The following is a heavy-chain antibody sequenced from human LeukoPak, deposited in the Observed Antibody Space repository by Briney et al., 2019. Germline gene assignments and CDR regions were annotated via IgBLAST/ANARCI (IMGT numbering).Heavy chain of an antibody. Sequence: SETLSLTCTVSGGSISSSSYYWGWIRQPPGKGLEWIGSSYYSGSTYYNPSLKSRVTISVDTSKNQFSLKLSSVTAADTAVYYCARHMTFRRYCSSTSCYTGEFDPWGQGTLVTVSS. J-gene: IGHJ5*02. D-gene: IGHD2-2*02. CDR2: SYYSGST. V-gene: IGHV4-39*01. CDR3: ARHMTFRRYCSSTSCYTGEFDP. CDR1: GGSISSSSYY.